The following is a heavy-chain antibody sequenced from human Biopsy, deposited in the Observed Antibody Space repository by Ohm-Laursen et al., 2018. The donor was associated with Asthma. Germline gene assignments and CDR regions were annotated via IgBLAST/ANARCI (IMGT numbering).Heavy chain of an antibody. V-gene: IGHV3-30*01. CDR3: VRDGTDDAFDI. D-gene: IGHD1-1*01. Sequence: SLRLSCAASGFSFSNFAIHWVRQAPGKGLEWAGVISKDASTQDYADSVKGRFTMARDNSKNTLDLQMNSLREEDTAVYYCVRDGTDDAFDIWGQGTVVSVFS. CDR1: GFSFSNFA. J-gene: IGHJ3*02. CDR2: ISKDASTQ.